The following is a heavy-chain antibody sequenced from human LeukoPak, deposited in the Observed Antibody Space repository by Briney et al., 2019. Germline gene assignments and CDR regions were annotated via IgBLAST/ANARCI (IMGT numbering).Heavy chain of an antibody. J-gene: IGHJ4*02. CDR1: GGSISSYY. V-gene: IGHV4-59*01. D-gene: IGHD4-23*01. CDR3: AREGGGIYYFDY. Sequence: SETLSLTCTVSGGSISSYYWSWIRQPPGKGLEWIGYIYYSGSTNYNPSLKSRVTISVDTSKNQFSLKLSSVTAADTAVYYCAREGGGIYYFDYWGQGTLVTVSS. CDR2: IYYSGST.